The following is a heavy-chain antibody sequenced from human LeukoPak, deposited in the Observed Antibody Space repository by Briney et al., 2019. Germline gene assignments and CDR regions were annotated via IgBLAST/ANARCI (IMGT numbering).Heavy chain of an antibody. CDR2: IYYSGST. V-gene: IGHV4-59*01. CDR1: GGSISSFY. CDR3: ARGRFGIAVAGTGLGI. Sequence: SETLSLTCAVSGGSISSFYWTWIRQPPGKGLEWIGYIYYSGSTNYNPSLKSRVTISVDTSMNQFSLKLSSVTAADTAVYYCARGRFGIAVAGTGLGIWGQGTLVTVSS. D-gene: IGHD6-13*01. J-gene: IGHJ3*02.